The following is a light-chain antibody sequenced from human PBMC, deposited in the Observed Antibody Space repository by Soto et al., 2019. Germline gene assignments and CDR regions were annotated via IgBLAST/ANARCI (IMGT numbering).Light chain of an antibody. V-gene: IGKV3-11*01. CDR2: DAS. CDR3: QQRVNWPRT. Sequence: EIVLTQSPATLALAPGERATLSCRASQSVSTFLAWYQQKPGQAPRLLITDASNRATGVSARSSGSGSGTDFTLTISSLEPEDFAVYYCQQRVNWPRTFGQGTKVEI. CDR1: QSVSTF. J-gene: IGKJ1*01.